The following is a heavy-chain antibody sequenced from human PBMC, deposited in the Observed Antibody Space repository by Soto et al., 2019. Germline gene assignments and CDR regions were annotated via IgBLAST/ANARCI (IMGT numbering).Heavy chain of an antibody. Sequence: QVQLVQSGAEVKKPGASVKVSCKASGYMFSTYGINWVRQAPGQGPEWMGWISAYNGNTNYAQKRQGRVTMDTDTSTNTAYMELRSLRSDDTAVYYCTRDFENYYCSERGPADWGQGTLVTVSS. J-gene: IGHJ4*02. V-gene: IGHV1-18*01. CDR3: TRDFENYYCSERGPAD. D-gene: IGHD3-10*01. CDR1: GYMFSTYG. CDR2: ISAYNGNT.